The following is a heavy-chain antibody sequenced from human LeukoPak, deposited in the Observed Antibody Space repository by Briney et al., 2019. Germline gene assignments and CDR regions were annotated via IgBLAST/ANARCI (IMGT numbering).Heavy chain of an antibody. CDR1: GFTFSTYW. D-gene: IGHD2-2*01. Sequence: GGSLRLSCAASGFTFSTYWMHWVRKAPGKGLIWVSRINTDGSSTAYADSVKGRFTVYRDNAKNTLYLQMNSLRAEDTAVYYCAFSAASRQTYYGRDVWDKGTTVTVSS. CDR2: INTDGSST. CDR3: AFSAASRQTYYGRDV. J-gene: IGHJ6*04. V-gene: IGHV3-74*01.